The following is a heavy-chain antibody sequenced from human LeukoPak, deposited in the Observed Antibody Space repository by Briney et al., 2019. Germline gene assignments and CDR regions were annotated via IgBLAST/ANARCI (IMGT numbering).Heavy chain of an antibody. J-gene: IGHJ5*02. D-gene: IGHD3-3*01. Sequence: GGSLRLSCAASGFTFSSYWMSWVRQAPGKGLEWVANIKQDGSEKYYVDSVKGRFTISRDNAKNALYPQMNSLRAEDPAVYYCARDLVDYDFWSGPSWGQGTLVTVSS. CDR1: GFTFSSYW. V-gene: IGHV3-7*01. CDR3: ARDLVDYDFWSGPS. CDR2: IKQDGSEK.